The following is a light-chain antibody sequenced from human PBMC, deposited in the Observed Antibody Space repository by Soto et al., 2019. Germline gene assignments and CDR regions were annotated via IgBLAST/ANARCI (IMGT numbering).Light chain of an antibody. V-gene: IGKV3-11*01. J-gene: IGKJ2*01. Sequence: EIVLTQSPATLSLSPGERATLSCRASQSVSSYLAWYQQKPGQAPRLLIYDASNRATGIPARFSGRGSGTDFTLTISIPEPVDFAVYYCQQRSNWPAAFGQGTKLEIK. CDR1: QSVSSY. CDR3: QQRSNWPAA. CDR2: DAS.